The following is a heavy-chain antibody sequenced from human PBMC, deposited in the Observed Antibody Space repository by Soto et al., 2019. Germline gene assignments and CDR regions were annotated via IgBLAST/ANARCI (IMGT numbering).Heavy chain of an antibody. CDR2: IIPIFGTA. CDR3: ARVRNVARTTVTFDI. Sequence: ASVKVSCKASGGTFSSYAISWVRQAPGQGLEWMGGIIPIFGTANYAQKFQGRVTITADKSTSTAYMELSSLRSEDTAVYYCARVRNVARTTVTFDIWGQGTMVTVSS. J-gene: IGHJ3*02. CDR1: GGTFSSYA. V-gene: IGHV1-69*06. D-gene: IGHD4-17*01.